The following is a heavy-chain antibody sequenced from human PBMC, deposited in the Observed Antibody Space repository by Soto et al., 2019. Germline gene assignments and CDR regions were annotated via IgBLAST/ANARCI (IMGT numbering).Heavy chain of an antibody. CDR2: ISGRGDNT. D-gene: IGHD1-26*01. CDR3: VKSSGIGEDCGHLDY. CDR1: GFTFSCYP. Sequence: EVQLLESGGGLVQPGGSLRLSCAASGFTFSCYPMTWVRQAPGKGLEWVAAISGRGDNTSYADSVKGRCTITRDNDNNTQYMQLNSLRDEDTAVYYCVKSSGIGEDCGHLDYWGQGTLVTVSS. V-gene: IGHV3-23*01. J-gene: IGHJ4*02.